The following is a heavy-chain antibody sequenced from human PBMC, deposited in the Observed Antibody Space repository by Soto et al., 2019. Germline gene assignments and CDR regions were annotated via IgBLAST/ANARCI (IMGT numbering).Heavy chain of an antibody. Sequence: GGSLRLSCAASGFTFSSYAMSWVRQAPGKGLEWVSAISGSGGSTYYADSVKGRFTISRDNSKNTLYLQMNSLRAEDTAVYYCAKPRAVVVAATTRNFDYWGQGTLVTVSS. V-gene: IGHV3-23*01. CDR3: AKPRAVVVAATTRNFDY. D-gene: IGHD2-15*01. CDR2: ISGSGGST. CDR1: GFTFSSYA. J-gene: IGHJ4*02.